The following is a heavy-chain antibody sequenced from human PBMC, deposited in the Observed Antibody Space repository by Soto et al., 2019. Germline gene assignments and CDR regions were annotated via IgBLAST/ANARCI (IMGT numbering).Heavy chain of an antibody. CDR3: ARLSMITFVGIRKDAFDF. CDR1: GDSIRSYY. D-gene: IGHD3-16*01. Sequence: SETLSLTCTVCGDSIRSYYWSWIRQPPGKGLEWIGYIYYSGSTNYNPSLKSRVTISVDTSKNQFSLKLSSVTAADTAVYYCARLSMITFVGIRKDAFDFWVQGTMVTVSS. V-gene: IGHV4-59*08. J-gene: IGHJ3*01. CDR2: IYYSGST.